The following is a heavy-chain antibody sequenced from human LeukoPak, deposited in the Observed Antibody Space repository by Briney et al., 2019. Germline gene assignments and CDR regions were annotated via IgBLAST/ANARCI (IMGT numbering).Heavy chain of an antibody. CDR1: GGSFSGYY. D-gene: IGHD2-2*01. CDR3: AGCSSTSCYDGFDY. V-gene: IGHV4-59*01. J-gene: IGHJ4*02. CDR2: IYYSGST. Sequence: SETLSLTCAVYGGSFSGYYWSWIRQPPGKGLEWIGYIYYSGSTNYNPSLKSRVTISVDTSKNQFSLKLSSVTAADTAVYYCAGCSSTSCYDGFDYWGQGTLVTVSS.